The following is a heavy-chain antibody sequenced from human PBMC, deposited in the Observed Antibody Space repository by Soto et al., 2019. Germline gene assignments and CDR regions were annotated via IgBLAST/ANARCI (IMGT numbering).Heavy chain of an antibody. D-gene: IGHD3-10*01. CDR1: GGSISSSIYY. V-gene: IGHV4-39*01. J-gene: IGHJ5*02. Sequence: SETLSLTCTVSGGSISSSIYYGGGTRQPPGKVLEWIGSIYYSGSTYYNPSLKSRVTISVDTSKNQFSLKLSSVTAADTAVYYCARHRGPMVRGVISNWFDPCGQGTLVTFSS. CDR2: IYYSGST. CDR3: ARHRGPMVRGVISNWFDP.